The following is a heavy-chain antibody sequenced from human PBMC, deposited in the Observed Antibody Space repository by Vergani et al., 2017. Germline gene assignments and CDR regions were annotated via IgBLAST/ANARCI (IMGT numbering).Heavy chain of an antibody. Sequence: QVQLQQWGGGLLQPSETLSLTCVVNGGSFTSYHWTWIRQSPGEGLEWVGDIDHTGRPDYNPSLKGRLTMSVDKSRNQFSLTLNSVTATDTAIYFCARVNTETNGHLYYYYYMDVWGQGTAVTVS. CDR3: ARVNTETNGHLYYYYYMDV. D-gene: IGHD4-11*01. CDR2: IDHTGRP. J-gene: IGHJ6*03. V-gene: IGHV4-34*01. CDR1: GGSFTSYH.